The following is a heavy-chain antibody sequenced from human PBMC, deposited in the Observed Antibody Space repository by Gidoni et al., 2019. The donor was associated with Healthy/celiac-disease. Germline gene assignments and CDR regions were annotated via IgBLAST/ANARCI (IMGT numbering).Heavy chain of an antibody. Sequence: QVQLVESGGGLVTPGGSLRLSCAASECTFSDYYMSWICQAPGKGLEVGSSISSRSFYTESADFVKGRFTIFRDNAKNSLYLQMNSLRAEDTAVYYCASSGGYDFGGWFDPWGQGTLVTVSS. CDR3: ASSGGYDFGGWFDP. CDR1: ECTFSDYY. CDR2: ISSRSFYT. J-gene: IGHJ5*02. V-gene: IGHV3-11*05. D-gene: IGHD5-12*01.